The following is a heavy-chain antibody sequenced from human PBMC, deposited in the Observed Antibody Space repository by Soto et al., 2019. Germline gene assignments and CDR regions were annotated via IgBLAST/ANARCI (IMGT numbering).Heavy chain of an antibody. CDR2: INPTSGST. CDR1: GYTCTNYY. CDR3: ARDLAAGDH. D-gene: IGHD6-13*01. Sequence: QVQLVQSGAEVKKPGASVKVSCKASGYTCTNYYIHWVRQAPGQGLEWMGIINPTSGSTNYAQKFQGRVTLTYDTSKTTVYMELSGLRSEDTAVWYCARDLAAGDHWGQGTLVTVSS. V-gene: IGHV1-46*01. J-gene: IGHJ4*02.